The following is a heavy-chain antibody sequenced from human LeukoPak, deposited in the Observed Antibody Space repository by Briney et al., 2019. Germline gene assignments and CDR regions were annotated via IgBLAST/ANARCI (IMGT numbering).Heavy chain of an antibody. CDR3: AREGFLEWLRVHYYYYMDV. D-gene: IGHD3-3*01. V-gene: IGHV1-18*01. Sequence: ASVKVSCKASGYTFTSYGISWVRQAPGQGLEWMGWISAYNGNTNYAQKLQGRATMTRDTSISTAYMELSRLRSDDTAVYYCAREGFLEWLRVHYYYYMDVWGKGTTVTVSS. CDR1: GYTFTSYG. CDR2: ISAYNGNT. J-gene: IGHJ6*03.